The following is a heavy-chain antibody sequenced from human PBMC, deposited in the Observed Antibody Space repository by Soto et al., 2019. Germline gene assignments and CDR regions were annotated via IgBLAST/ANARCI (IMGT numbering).Heavy chain of an antibody. Sequence: VESLRLSCAASGFTFGSYAMSWVRQAPGKGLEWVSGLSGGGDTTYYADSVKGRFTISRDNSKYTLYLQMNGLRADDTAIYYCAKLEYGSAGILDYWGQGTLVTVSS. CDR3: AKLEYGSAGILDY. J-gene: IGHJ4*02. CDR2: LSGGGDTT. V-gene: IGHV3-23*01. D-gene: IGHD3-10*01. CDR1: GFTFGSYA.